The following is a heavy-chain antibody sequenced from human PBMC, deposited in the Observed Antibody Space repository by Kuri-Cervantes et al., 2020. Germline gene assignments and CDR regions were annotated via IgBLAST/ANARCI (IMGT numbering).Heavy chain of an antibody. CDR1: GFSLSTSGVG. CDR2: IYWDDDK. J-gene: IGHJ4*02. V-gene: IGHV2-5*02. CDR3: AHTSSGRKSSSWYPADY. Sequence: SGPTLVKPTQTLTLTCTFSGFSLSTSGVGVGWIRQPPGKALEWLALIYWDDDKRYSPSLKSRLTITKDTSKNQVVLTMTNMDPVDTATYYCAHTSSGRKSSSWYPADYWGQGTLVTVSS. D-gene: IGHD6-13*01.